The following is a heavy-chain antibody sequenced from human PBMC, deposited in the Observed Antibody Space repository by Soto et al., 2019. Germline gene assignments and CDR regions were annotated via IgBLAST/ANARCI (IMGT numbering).Heavy chain of an antibody. CDR1: GGYFSDYS. D-gene: IGHD3-16*02. CDR3: ARLYGLDAFDI. Sequence: SETKSLTCAVYGGYFSDYSLTWIRQPPGKGLEWIGEINHSGSTYYNPSLKSRVTISVDTSKNQFSLKLSSVTAADTAVYYCARLYGLDAFDIWGQGTMVTVSS. V-gene: IGHV4-34*01. CDR2: INHSGST. J-gene: IGHJ3*02.